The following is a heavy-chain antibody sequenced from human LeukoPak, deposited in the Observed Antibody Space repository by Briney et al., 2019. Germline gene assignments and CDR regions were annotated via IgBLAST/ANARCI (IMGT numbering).Heavy chain of an antibody. V-gene: IGHV3-11*01. Sequence: PGGSLRLSCAASRFTFSDYYMSWIRQAPGKGLEWVSYIRSSGSTIYYADSVKGQFTTSRDNANKSLYLRMNSLRAEDTAVYYCASYGTWAFDMWGQGTMVTVSS. CDR2: IRSSGSTI. CDR3: ASYGTWAFDM. J-gene: IGHJ3*02. CDR1: RFTFSDYY. D-gene: IGHD4-17*01.